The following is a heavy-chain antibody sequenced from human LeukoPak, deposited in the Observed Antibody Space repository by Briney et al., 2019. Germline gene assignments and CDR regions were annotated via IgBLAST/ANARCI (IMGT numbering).Heavy chain of an antibody. CDR1: GFTFSSYS. CDR2: MKKDGSET. J-gene: IGHJ4*02. D-gene: IGHD3-10*01. Sequence: PGGSLRLSCVVSGFTFSSYSMIWVRQAPGKGLQWVANMKKDGSETNYVDSVKGRFTISRDNAKNSLYLQMNSLRAEDTAVYYCGRHRSGSGTYFIDYWGQGTLVRVSS. V-gene: IGHV3-7*01. CDR3: GRHRSGSGTYFIDY.